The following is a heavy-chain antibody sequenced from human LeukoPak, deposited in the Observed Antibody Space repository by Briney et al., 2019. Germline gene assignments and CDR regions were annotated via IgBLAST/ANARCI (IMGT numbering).Heavy chain of an antibody. Sequence: GASVKVSCKASGCTFSSYAISWVRQAPGQGLEWMGGIIPSFGTANYAQKFQGRVTITGDESTSTAYMELSRLRSEDTAVYSCARSRAGYPFDYWGQGTLVTVSS. CDR2: IIPSFGTA. V-gene: IGHV1-69*13. CDR3: ARSRAGYPFDY. J-gene: IGHJ4*02. D-gene: IGHD5-24*01. CDR1: GCTFSSYA.